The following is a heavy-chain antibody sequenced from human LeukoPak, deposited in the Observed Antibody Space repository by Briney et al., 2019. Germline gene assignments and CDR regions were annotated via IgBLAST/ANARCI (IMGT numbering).Heavy chain of an antibody. D-gene: IGHD3-3*01. J-gene: IGHJ4*02. CDR3: AGHFGAWHYFDY. Sequence: GGSLRLSCAASGVTFSSYAMSWVRQAPGKGLEWVSVISGSGASTYYADSVKGRFTISRDNSKNTLYLQMNSLRPEDTAVYYCAGHFGAWHYFDYWGQGTLVTVSS. V-gene: IGHV3-23*01. CDR2: ISGSGAST. CDR1: GVTFSSYA.